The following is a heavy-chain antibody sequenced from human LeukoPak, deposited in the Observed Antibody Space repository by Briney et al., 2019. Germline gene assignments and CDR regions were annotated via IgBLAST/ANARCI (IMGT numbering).Heavy chain of an antibody. V-gene: IGHV3-23*01. Sequence: GGSLRLSCAAPGFTFSSYAMSWVRQAPGKGLEWVSAISGSGGSTYYADSVKGRFTISRDNSKNTLYLQMNSLRAEDTAVYYCAKVEVSAMIVVKDAFDIWGQGTMVTVSS. J-gene: IGHJ3*02. CDR3: AKVEVSAMIVVKDAFDI. D-gene: IGHD3-22*01. CDR2: ISGSGGST. CDR1: GFTFSSYA.